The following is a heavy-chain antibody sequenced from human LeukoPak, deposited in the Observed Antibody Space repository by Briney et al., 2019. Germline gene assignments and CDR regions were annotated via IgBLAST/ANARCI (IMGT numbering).Heavy chain of an antibody. D-gene: IGHD3-3*01. CDR3: ARESGGGYYDFWSGSHHFDY. J-gene: IGHJ4*02. Sequence: ASVKVSCKVSGYTLTELSMHWVRQAPGKGLEWMGIINPSGGSTSYAQKFQGRVTMTRDTSTSTVYMELSSLRSEDTAVYYCARESGGGYYDFWSGSHHFDYWGQGTLVTVSS. CDR1: GYTLTELS. CDR2: INPSGGST. V-gene: IGHV1-46*01.